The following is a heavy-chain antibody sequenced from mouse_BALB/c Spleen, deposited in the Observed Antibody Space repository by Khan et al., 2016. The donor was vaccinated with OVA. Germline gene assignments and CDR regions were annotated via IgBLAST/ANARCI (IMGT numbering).Heavy chain of an antibody. CDR1: GYSFTAYY. CDR3: AKGYDFIAY. D-gene: IGHD2-14*01. CDR2: INPNTDKT. Sequence: VQLKESGPDLVKTWASVNISCKASGYSFTAYYMNWVQLSHGKSLECIGRINPNTDKTNNNQKIKSKAKLTVETSSSTANMELGNLTSEDSAVYFCAKGYDFIAYWGQGTLVTVSA. V-gene: IGHV1-26*01. J-gene: IGHJ3*01.